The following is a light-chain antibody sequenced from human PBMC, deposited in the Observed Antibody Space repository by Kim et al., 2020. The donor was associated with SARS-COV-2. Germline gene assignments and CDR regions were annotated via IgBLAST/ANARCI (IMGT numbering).Light chain of an antibody. J-gene: IGKJ1*01. Sequence: DIQMTQSPSSLSASVGDRVTITCRASQRISSYLNWYQQKPRTAPKLLIYAASSLQSGVPSRFSGSGSGTDLTLTISSLEPEDFATYYCQQSYSTPWTFGQGTKVDIK. CDR1: QRISSY. CDR3: QQSYSTPWT. CDR2: AAS. V-gene: IGKV1-39*01.